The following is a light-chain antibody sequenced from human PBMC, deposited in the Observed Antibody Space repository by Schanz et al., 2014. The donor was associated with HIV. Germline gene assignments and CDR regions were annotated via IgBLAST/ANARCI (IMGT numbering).Light chain of an antibody. CDR3: SSYTTNRTVT. Sequence: QSVLNQPASGSGSPGQAISISCTGTSGEVGSYNYVSWYQQHPGKAPNLMIYDVSNRPSGVSNRFSGSKSGNAASLTVSGLQNDDEVDYYCSSYTTNRTVTFGGGTKLTVL. V-gene: IGLV2-14*03. J-gene: IGLJ2*01. CDR1: SGEVGSYNY. CDR2: DVS.